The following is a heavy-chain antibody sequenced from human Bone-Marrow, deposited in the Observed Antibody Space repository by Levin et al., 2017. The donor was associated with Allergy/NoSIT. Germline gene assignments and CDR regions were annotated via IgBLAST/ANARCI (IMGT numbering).Heavy chain of an antibody. D-gene: IGHD6-19*01. CDR1: GFTFTRFA. V-gene: IGHV3-23*05. J-gene: IGHJ4*02. Sequence: GGSLRLSCAASGFTFTRFALSWVRQVPGKGLEWVASFANTAKTYYADSVMGRFTISRDTSTNTLFLQMNSLRAEDTAVYFCAKDHESSGWPTFDLWGQRTLVTVSS. CDR2: FANTAKT. CDR3: AKDHESSGWPTFDL.